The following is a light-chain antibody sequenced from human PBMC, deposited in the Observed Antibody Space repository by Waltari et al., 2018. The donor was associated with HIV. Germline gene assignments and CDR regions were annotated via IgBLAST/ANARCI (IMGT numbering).Light chain of an antibody. CDR2: DDD. CDR1: TIGSRT. V-gene: IGLV3-21*02. CDR3: QVWDSSTDHVI. J-gene: IGLJ2*01. Sequence: SYTLTQPPSVSVAPGQTARITCEGTTIGSRTVHWYQQKPGQAPTVVVYDDDARPSGIPERFSGSNSENTATLTISRVEAGDEADYYCQVWDSSTDHVIFGGGTKLTVL.